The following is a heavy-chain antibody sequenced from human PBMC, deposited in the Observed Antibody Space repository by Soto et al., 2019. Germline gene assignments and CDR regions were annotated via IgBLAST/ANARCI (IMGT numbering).Heavy chain of an antibody. D-gene: IGHD3-3*01. Sequence: GGSLRLSCAASGFTFSSYAMSWVRQAPGKGLEWVSAISGSGGSTYYADSVKGRFTISRDNSKNTLYLQMNSLRAEDTAVYYCAKDQGRYDFWSGYGVWGQGTTVTVSS. CDR1: GFTFSSYA. J-gene: IGHJ6*02. CDR3: AKDQGRYDFWSGYGV. V-gene: IGHV3-23*01. CDR2: ISGSGGST.